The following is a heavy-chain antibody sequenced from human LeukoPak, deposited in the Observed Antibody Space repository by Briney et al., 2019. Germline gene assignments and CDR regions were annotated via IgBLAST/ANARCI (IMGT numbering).Heavy chain of an antibody. CDR3: AKGITIFGDLDY. Sequence: GGSLRLSCAASGFTFSSYAMSWVRQAPGKGLEWVSVISGSGARTYYADSAKGRFTISRDNSKNTLNLQMNSLRAKDTAVYYCAKGITIFGDLDYWGQGTLVTVSS. CDR1: GFTFSSYA. J-gene: IGHJ4*02. CDR2: ISGSGART. D-gene: IGHD3-3*01. V-gene: IGHV3-23*01.